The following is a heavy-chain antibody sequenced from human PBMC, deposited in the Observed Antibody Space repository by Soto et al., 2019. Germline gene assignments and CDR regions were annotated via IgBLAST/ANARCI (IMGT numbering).Heavy chain of an antibody. Sequence: QITLKESGPTLVKPTQTLTLTCTFSGFSLSTSGVGVGWIRQPPGKALEWLALIYWDDDKRYSPSLKSRLTVTKDTSKNQVVLTMTNMDPVDTATYYSAHNVYYYNSGRNRFDSWGQGTLVTVSS. D-gene: IGHD3-10*01. CDR3: AHNVYYYNSGRNRFDS. CDR2: IYWDDDK. CDR1: GFSLSTSGVG. V-gene: IGHV2-5*02. J-gene: IGHJ5*01.